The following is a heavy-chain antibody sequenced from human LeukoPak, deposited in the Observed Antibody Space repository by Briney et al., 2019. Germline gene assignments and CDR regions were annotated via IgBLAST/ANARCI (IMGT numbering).Heavy chain of an antibody. Sequence: GGSLRLSCAASGFTFSSYEMNWVRQAPGKWLEWVSYISSSGSTIYYADSVKGRFTISRDNAKNSLYLQMNSLRAEDTAVYYCARDRMAPGWFDPWGQGTLVTVSS. CDR2: ISSSGSTI. CDR1: GFTFSSYE. J-gene: IGHJ5*02. V-gene: IGHV3-48*03. D-gene: IGHD5-24*01. CDR3: ARDRMAPGWFDP.